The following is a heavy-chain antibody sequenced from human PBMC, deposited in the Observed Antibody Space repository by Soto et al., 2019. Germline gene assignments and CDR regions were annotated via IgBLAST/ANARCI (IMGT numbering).Heavy chain of an antibody. D-gene: IGHD6-6*01. CDR1: GYTFTSYD. CDR3: ARHPIAARRMTYFYYYGMDV. V-gene: IGHV1-8*01. J-gene: IGHJ6*02. Sequence: ASVKVSCKASGYTFTSYDINWVRQATGQGLEWMGWMNPNSGNTGYAQKFQGRVTMNRNTSISTDYMELSSLRSEDRAVYYCARHPIAARRMTYFYYYGMDVWGQGTRVTVSS. CDR2: MNPNSGNT.